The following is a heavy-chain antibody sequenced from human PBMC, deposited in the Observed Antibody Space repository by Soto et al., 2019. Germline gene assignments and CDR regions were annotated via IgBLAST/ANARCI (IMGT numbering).Heavy chain of an antibody. Sequence: QVQLVESGGGVVQPGRSLRLSCAASGFTFSSYGMHWVRQAPGKGLEWVAVISYDGRNKYYADSVKGRFTISRDNSKNTLYLQMNSLRAEDTAVYYCAKGRGSGYHYYWYFDLWGRGTLVTVSS. CDR3: AKGRGSGYHYYWYFDL. CDR1: GFTFSSYG. J-gene: IGHJ2*01. V-gene: IGHV3-30*18. CDR2: ISYDGRNK. D-gene: IGHD3-3*01.